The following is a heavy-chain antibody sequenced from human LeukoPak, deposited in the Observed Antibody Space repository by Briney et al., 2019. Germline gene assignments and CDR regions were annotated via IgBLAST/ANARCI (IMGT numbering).Heavy chain of an antibody. CDR3: ARGGSSGYYYSY. Sequence: GGSLRLSCAASGFSFDSYEMNWVRQAPGKGLEWVSAISGSGGSTYYADSVKGRFTISRDNSKNTLYLQMNSLRAEDTAVYYCARGGSSGYYYSYWGQGTLVTVSS. J-gene: IGHJ4*02. V-gene: IGHV3-23*01. CDR1: GFSFDSYE. CDR2: ISGSGGST. D-gene: IGHD3-22*01.